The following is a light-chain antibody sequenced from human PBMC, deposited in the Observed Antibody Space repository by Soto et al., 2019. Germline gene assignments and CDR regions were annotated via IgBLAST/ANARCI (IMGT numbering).Light chain of an antibody. CDR3: QQYGRSPWT. CDR1: QSVRSNY. V-gene: IGKV3-20*01. CDR2: AVS. J-gene: IGKJ1*01. Sequence: EIVLTQSPGTLSLSPGERATLSCRASQSVRSNYLAWYQQKPGQAPRLLIYAVSTRATGIPDTFSGSGSGTDFTLTISRLEPEDCGVYFCQQYGRSPWTFGQGTKVEIK.